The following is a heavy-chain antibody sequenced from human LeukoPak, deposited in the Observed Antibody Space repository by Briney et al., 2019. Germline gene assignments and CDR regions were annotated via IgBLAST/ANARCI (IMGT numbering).Heavy chain of an antibody. CDR2: ISYDGSNK. J-gene: IGHJ4*02. CDR1: GFDFNNYD. CDR3: AREGIAVAGRWDY. D-gene: IGHD6-19*01. V-gene: IGHV3-30*19. Sequence: QSGGSPRLSCVASGFDFNNYDLHWVRQAPGKGLEWVAVISYDGSNKYYADSMKGRFTISRDNSKNTLYLQMNSLRTEDTAVYYCAREGIAVAGRWDYWGQGTRVTVSS.